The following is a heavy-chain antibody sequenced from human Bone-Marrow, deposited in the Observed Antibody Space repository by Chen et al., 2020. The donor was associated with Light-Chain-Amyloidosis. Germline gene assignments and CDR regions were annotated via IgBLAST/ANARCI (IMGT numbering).Heavy chain of an antibody. Sequence: VKKPGESLKISCKGSGYTFPNYWIGWVRQMPGKGLEWMGVIYPDDSDARYSPSVEGQVTISADKSITTAYLQWRSLKASDTAMYYCARRRDGYNFDYWGQGTLVTVSS. CDR1: GYTFPNYW. V-gene: IGHV5-51*01. D-gene: IGHD5-12*01. CDR2: IYPDDSDA. CDR3: ARRRDGYNFDY. J-gene: IGHJ4*02.